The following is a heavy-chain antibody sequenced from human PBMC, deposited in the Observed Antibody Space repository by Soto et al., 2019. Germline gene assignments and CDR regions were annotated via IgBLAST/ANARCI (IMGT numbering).Heavy chain of an antibody. Sequence: QVRLVQSGAEVKKPGASVKVSCKASGYTFTGYYMHCVRQAPGQGLEWMGWINPNSGVTNYAQKFQGRVTMTRDTSISTAYMELSRLRSEDTAVDYCARTRYWGGDCYSYYRMDVWGQGTTVTVSS. D-gene: IGHD2-21*02. V-gene: IGHV1-2*02. CDR2: INPNSGVT. CDR3: ARTRYWGGDCYSYYRMDV. CDR1: GYTFTGYY. J-gene: IGHJ6*02.